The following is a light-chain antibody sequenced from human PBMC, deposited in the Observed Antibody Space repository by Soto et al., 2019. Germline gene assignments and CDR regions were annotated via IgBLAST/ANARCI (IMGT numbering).Light chain of an antibody. Sequence: EIVLTQSPGTLSLSPGDGATLSCRASQTVGSSFLGWYQQKPGQAPGLIMYGASNRATGIPDRFTGRGSGTDFTLTISRLDPEDFAVYYCHHYGGSQYTFGQGTKLEI. J-gene: IGKJ2*01. V-gene: IGKV3-20*01. CDR1: QTVGSSF. CDR3: HHYGGSQYT. CDR2: GAS.